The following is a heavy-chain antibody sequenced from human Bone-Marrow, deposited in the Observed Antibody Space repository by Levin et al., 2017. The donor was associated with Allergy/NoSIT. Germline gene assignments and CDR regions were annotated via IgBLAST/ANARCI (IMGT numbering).Heavy chain of an antibody. D-gene: IGHD3-10*01. J-gene: IGHJ6*03. CDR2: IYSNGVT. CDR1: GGSMRNYY. CDR3: ARMVTVVRGIIVPSYYFMDV. V-gene: IGHV4-59*01. Sequence: NASETLSLTCSVSGGSMRNYYWTWIRQPPGRGLEWVGYIYSNGVTNYNPSLKSRVTISLDISKDQFSLTLTSVSAADPALYYCARMVTVVRGIIVPSYYFMDVWGKGTTVAVSS.